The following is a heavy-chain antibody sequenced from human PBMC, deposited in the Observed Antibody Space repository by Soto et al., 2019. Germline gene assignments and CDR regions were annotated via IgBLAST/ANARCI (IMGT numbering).Heavy chain of an antibody. CDR3: ARTGSGWYEDY. CDR2: IYHSGST. Sequence: SETLSLTCAVSGGSISSGGYSWSWIRQPPGKGLEWIGYIYHSGSTYYNPSLKSRVTISVDTSKNQFSLKLSSVTAADTAVYYCARTGSGWYEDYWGQGTLVTVSS. CDR1: GGSISSGGYS. J-gene: IGHJ4*02. D-gene: IGHD6-19*01. V-gene: IGHV4-30-2*01.